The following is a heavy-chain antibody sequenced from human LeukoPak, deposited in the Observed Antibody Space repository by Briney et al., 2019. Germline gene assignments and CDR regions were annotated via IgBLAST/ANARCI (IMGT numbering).Heavy chain of an antibody. Sequence: PSETLSLTCTVSGGSISSYYWSWLRQPPGKGLEWIGYIYYSGSTNYNPSLKSRVTISVDTSKNQFSLKLSSVTAADTAVYYCARDRDYYGSKNWFDPWGQGTLVTVSS. D-gene: IGHD3-10*01. J-gene: IGHJ5*02. CDR1: GGSISSYY. CDR3: ARDRDYYGSKNWFDP. V-gene: IGHV4-59*01. CDR2: IYYSGST.